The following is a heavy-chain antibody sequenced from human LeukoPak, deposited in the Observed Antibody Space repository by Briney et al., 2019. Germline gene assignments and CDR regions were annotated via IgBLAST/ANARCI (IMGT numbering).Heavy chain of an antibody. CDR2: IYYSGST. CDR1: GGSISSYY. Sequence: KPSETLSLTCTGSGGSISSYYWSWIRQPPGKGLEWIGYIYYSGSTNYNPSLKSRVTISVDTSKNQFSLKLSSVTAADTAVYYCARDPGYGDYCYYGMDVWGQGTTVTVSS. CDR3: ARDPGYGDYCYYGMDV. J-gene: IGHJ6*02. V-gene: IGHV4-59*01. D-gene: IGHD4-17*01.